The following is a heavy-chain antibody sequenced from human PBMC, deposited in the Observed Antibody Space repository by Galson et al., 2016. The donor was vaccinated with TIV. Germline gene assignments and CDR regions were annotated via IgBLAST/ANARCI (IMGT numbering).Heavy chain of an antibody. V-gene: IGHV1-69*02. CDR3: ATSLHDTTRGFGY. CDR1: GGTFISYT. CDR2: IIPVLGMT. D-gene: IGHD1-26*01. J-gene: IGHJ4*02. Sequence: SVKVSCKASGGTFISYTLSWVRQAPGQGLEWMGRIIPVLGMTNYAQNFQGRVTITADRSTSTAYMELSSLRSEDTAIYYCATSLHDTTRGFGYWGQGALVTVSS.